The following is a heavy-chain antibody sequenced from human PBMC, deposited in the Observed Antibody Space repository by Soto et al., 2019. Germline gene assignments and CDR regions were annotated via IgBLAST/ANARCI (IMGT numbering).Heavy chain of an antibody. D-gene: IGHD6-6*01. CDR2: IYWNDDK. Sequence: QITLKESGPPLVKPTQTLTLTCTFSGFSLSTSGVGVGWIRQPPGTALEWLALIYWNDDKRYSPSLKSRLTITKDTSKNQVVLTMTNMDPVDTATYYCAHAIAARPRTAPGIDYWGQGTLVTVSS. V-gene: IGHV2-5*01. CDR3: AHAIAARPRTAPGIDY. J-gene: IGHJ4*02. CDR1: GFSLSTSGVG.